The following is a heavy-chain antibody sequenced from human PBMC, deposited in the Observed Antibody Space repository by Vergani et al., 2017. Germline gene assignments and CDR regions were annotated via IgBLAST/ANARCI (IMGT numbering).Heavy chain of an antibody. J-gene: IGHJ5*02. CDR1: GYTFTSYG. CDR3: ARDRITMVRGDESWFDP. Sequence: QVQLVQSGAEVQKPGASVKVSCKASGYTFTSYGISWVRQAPGQGLEWMGWISAYNGNTNYAQKLKGRVTMTTGKSTSTAYMELRSLISDDTAVYYCARDRITMVRGDESWFDPWGQGTLVTVSS. V-gene: IGHV1-18*01. CDR2: ISAYNGNT. D-gene: IGHD3-10*01.